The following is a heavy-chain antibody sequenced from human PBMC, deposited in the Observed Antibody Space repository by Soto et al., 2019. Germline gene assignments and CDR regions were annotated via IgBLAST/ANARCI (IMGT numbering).Heavy chain of an antibody. V-gene: IGHV1-3*04. D-gene: IGHD2-8*01. CDR2: IHTGDGDT. CDR3: ARVPRYTSDIVQVPAVMYEDWFVP. J-gene: IGHJ5*02. Sequence: QAQLVQSGAEVKKPGASVKLSCKASGYSFSKYAVQWVRQAPGQSLEWMGWIHTGDGDTMFSQKFHDRVTITRDTSATTVYMELSSLRSEDTAIYYCARVPRYTSDIVQVPAVMYEDWFVPWGQGTLVTVSS. CDR1: GYSFSKYA.